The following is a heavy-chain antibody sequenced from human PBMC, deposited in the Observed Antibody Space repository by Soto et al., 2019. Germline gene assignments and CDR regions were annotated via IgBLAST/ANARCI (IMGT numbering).Heavy chain of an antibody. D-gene: IGHD6-13*01. CDR3: ARGRAVVVPAGTPHAFDV. Sequence: ASVEVSCKASCYIFNNYGLNLVRQASGQGLEWMGRISAFNGYTNLAQKFQGRLTLTTDASTNTAYMELSSLRSGDTATYFCARGRAVVVPAGTPHAFDVWGQGTMVTVSS. CDR1: CYIFNNYG. CDR2: ISAFNGYT. V-gene: IGHV1-18*01. J-gene: IGHJ3*01.